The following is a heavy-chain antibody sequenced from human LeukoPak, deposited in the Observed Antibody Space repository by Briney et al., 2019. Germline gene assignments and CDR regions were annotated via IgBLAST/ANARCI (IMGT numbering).Heavy chain of an antibody. CDR3: ARVGPRGTGGHV. V-gene: IGHV4-59*01. J-gene: IGHJ6*04. D-gene: IGHD3/OR15-3a*01. Sequence: SAPRSLPSPAACGSIISCYWSWTRPPPAKGQEWIGYIYYSGSTNYNPSLKSRVTISVDTSKNQFSLQLSSVTAADTAVYYCARVGPRGTGGHVWGKGTTVSVSS. CDR2: IYYSGST. CDR1: CGSIISCY.